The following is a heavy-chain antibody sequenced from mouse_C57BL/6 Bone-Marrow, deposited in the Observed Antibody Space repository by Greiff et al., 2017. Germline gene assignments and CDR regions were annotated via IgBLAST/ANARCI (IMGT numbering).Heavy chain of an antibody. CDR3: TEGGSSHWYFDV. D-gene: IGHD1-1*01. CDR1: GFNIKDDY. Sequence: VQLKESGAELVRPGASVKLSCTASGFNIKDDYMHWVKQRPEQGLEWIGWIDPENGDTEYAPKFQGKATITADTSSNTAYLQRSSLTSEDAAVYCCTEGGSSHWYFDVWGTGTTVTVSS. J-gene: IGHJ1*03. CDR2: IDPENGDT. V-gene: IGHV14-4*01.